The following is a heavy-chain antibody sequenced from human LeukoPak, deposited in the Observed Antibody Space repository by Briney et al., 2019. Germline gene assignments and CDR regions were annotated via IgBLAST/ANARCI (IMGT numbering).Heavy chain of an antibody. D-gene: IGHD3-22*01. CDR1: GYTFSTYA. V-gene: IGHV3-23*01. CDR2: ISVSGLTT. Sequence: GGSLRLSCAASGYTFSTYAMCWVHQAPGRGLEWVSTISVSGLTTYHADSVKGRFTISRDNSKNTLYLQMNTLRAEDTAVYYCAKDGYDYDSSYSYFDYWGQGTLVTVSS. J-gene: IGHJ4*02. CDR3: AKDGYDYDSSYSYFDY.